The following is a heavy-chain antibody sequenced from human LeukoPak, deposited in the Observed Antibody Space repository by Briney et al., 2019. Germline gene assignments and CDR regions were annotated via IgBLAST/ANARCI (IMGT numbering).Heavy chain of an antibody. Sequence: GESLKISCKRSGYSFTSYWIVWVRQMPGKGLEWMGIIYPGDSDTRYSPSFQGQVTISADKSISTAYLQWSSLKASDTAMYYCARHQGYVGTTNGYYGMDVWGQGTTVTVSS. CDR3: ARHQGYVGTTNGYYGMDV. CDR1: GYSFTSYW. V-gene: IGHV5-51*01. J-gene: IGHJ6*02. CDR2: IYPGDSDT. D-gene: IGHD4-17*01.